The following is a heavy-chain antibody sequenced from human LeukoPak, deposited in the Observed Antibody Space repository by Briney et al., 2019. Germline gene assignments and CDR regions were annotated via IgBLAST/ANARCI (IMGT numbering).Heavy chain of an antibody. CDR2: IIPIFGTA. Sequence: SVKVSCKASGGTFSSYAISWVRQAPGQGLEWMGGIIPIFGTANYAQKFQGRVTITTDESTSTAYMELSSLRSEDTAVYYCAREAVKKYQLLYFDYWGQGTLVTVSS. D-gene: IGHD2-2*01. CDR1: GGTFSSYA. J-gene: IGHJ4*02. V-gene: IGHV1-69*05. CDR3: AREAVKKYQLLYFDY.